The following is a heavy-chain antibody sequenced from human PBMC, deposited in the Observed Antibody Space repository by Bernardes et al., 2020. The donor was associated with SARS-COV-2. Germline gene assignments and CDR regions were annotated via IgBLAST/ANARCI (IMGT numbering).Heavy chain of an antibody. V-gene: IGHV3-23*01. CDR3: AKGGEDNYAYYYFMDV. J-gene: IGHJ6*03. CDR1: GFGFTRYA. D-gene: IGHD3-16*01. Sequence: GGSLRLSCVASGFGFTRYAMSWVRQVPGKGLEWVASISGSDGTRYHADSVEGRFTISRDNAEKTLFLQMTRLRVEDAAIYYCAKGGEDNYAYYYFMDVWGKGATVSVSS. CDR2: ISGSDGTR.